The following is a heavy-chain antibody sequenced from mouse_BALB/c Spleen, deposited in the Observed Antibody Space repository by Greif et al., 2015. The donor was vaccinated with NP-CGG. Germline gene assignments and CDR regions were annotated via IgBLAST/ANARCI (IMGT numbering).Heavy chain of an antibody. CDR1: GYTFTSYW. CDR2: INPSTGYT. J-gene: IGHJ4*01. Sequence: VHLVESGAELAKPGASVKMSCKASGYTFTSYWMHWVKQRPGQGLERIGYINPSTGYTEYNQKFRDKATLTADKSSSTAYMQLSSLTSEDSAVYYCAGSYYYGSSYYAMDYWGQGTSVTVSS. D-gene: IGHD1-1*01. V-gene: IGHV1-7*01. CDR3: AGSYYYGSSYYAMDY.